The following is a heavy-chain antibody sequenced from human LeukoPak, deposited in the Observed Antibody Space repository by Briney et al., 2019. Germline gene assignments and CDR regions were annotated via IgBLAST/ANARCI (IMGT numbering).Heavy chain of an antibody. V-gene: IGHV1-69*10. J-gene: IGHJ5*02. D-gene: IGHD6-13*01. Sequence: SVKVSCKASGGTFSSYAISWVRQAPGQGLEWMGGIIPIFGIANYAQKFQGRVTITADKSTSTAYMELSSLRSEDTAVYYCARESMAAAGRNWFDPWGQGTLVTVSS. CDR1: GGTFSSYA. CDR2: IIPIFGIA. CDR3: ARESMAAAGRNWFDP.